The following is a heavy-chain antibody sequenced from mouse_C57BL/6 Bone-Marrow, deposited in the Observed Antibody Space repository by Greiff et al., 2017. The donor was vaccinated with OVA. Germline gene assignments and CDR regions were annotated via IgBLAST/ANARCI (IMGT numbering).Heavy chain of an antibody. Sequence: QVQLQQPGAELVKPGASVTLSCKASGYTFTSYWMHWVKQRPGQGLEWIGMIHPNSGSTNYNEKFKSKATLTVDKSSSTAYMQLSSLTSEDSAVSSGARGGYDYHGGGFAYWGQGTLVTVSA. J-gene: IGHJ3*01. CDR1: GYTFTSYW. V-gene: IGHV1-64*01. CDR2: IHPNSGST. D-gene: IGHD2-13*01. CDR3: ARGGYDYHGGGFAY.